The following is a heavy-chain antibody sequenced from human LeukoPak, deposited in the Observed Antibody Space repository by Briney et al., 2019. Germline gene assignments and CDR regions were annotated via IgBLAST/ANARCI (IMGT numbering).Heavy chain of an antibody. CDR2: IKQDGSEK. D-gene: IGHD1-14*01. J-gene: IGHJ4*02. CDR1: AFTFSDYW. CDR3: AREAYRDASVDY. Sequence: GGSLRLSCAASAFTFSDYWMSWVRQAPGKGLQWVANIKQDGSEKYYVDSVKGRFTISRDNAENSLYLQMNSLRADDTPLYYCAREAYRDASVDYWGQGTLVTVSS. V-gene: IGHV3-7*05.